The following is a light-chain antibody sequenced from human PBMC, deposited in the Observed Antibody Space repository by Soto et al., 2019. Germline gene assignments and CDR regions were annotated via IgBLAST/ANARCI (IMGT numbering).Light chain of an antibody. CDR2: GTF. CDR3: QQYHHWPLT. Sequence: EIVMTQSPATLSVSPGERATLSCRASQSVSSNLAWYQHKPGQAPRLLIHGTFTRATGIPARFSGSGSGTEFTITISSLQSEDFAVYYCQQYHHWPLTFGGGTKVEIK. CDR1: QSVSSN. V-gene: IGKV3-15*01. J-gene: IGKJ4*01.